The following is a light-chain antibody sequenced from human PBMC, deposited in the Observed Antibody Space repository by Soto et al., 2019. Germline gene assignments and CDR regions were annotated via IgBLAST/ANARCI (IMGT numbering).Light chain of an antibody. J-gene: IGKJ1*01. CDR1: QSLLHSNGYNY. CDR2: VAS. V-gene: IGKV2-28*01. CDR3: VQALQTPGT. Sequence: DIVMTQSPLSLPVTPGALASISCRSSQSLLHSNGYNYLDWYLQKPGQSPHILIDVASNRASGVPDRFSGTGSGTDFSLKSNRLAAEGVCVYYCVQALQTPGTFGQGTKVDIK.